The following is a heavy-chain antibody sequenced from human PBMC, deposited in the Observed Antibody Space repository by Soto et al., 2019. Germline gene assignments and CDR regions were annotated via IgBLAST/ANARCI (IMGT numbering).Heavy chain of an antibody. V-gene: IGHV3-30*18. CDR1: GFTFSSYG. CDR2: ISYDGSNK. CDR3: AKLPSQGFGELLSDY. J-gene: IGHJ4*02. Sequence: QVQLVESGGGVVQPGRSLRLSCAASGFTFSSYGMHWVRQAPGKGLEWVAVISYDGSNKYYADSVKGRFTISRDNSKNTLYLQMNSLRAEDTAVYYCAKLPSQGFGELLSDYWCQGTLVTVSS. D-gene: IGHD3-10*01.